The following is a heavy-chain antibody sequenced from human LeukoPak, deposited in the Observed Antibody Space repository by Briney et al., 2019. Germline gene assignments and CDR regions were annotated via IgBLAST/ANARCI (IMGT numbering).Heavy chain of an antibody. J-gene: IGHJ4*02. CDR1: GGSFSGYY. CDR2: INHSGST. CDR3: ARGLAPEIVVVPAAMGDY. D-gene: IGHD2-2*01. Sequence: SETLSLTCAVYGGSFSGYYLSWIRQPPGKGLEWIGEINHSGSTNYNPSLKSRVTISVDTSKNQFSLKLSSVTAADTAVYYCARGLAPEIVVVPAAMGDYWGQGTLVTVSS. V-gene: IGHV4-34*01.